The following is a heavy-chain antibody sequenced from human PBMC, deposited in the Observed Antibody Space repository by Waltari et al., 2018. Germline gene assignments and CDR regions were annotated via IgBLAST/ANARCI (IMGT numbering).Heavy chain of an antibody. V-gene: IGHV1-8*01. Sequence: QVQLVQSGAEVKKPGASVKVSCKASGYTFTSYDINWVRQATGQGLEWMGWVTPNSRNTGYAQKFQGRVAMTRHTSIRTAYSELSSLRSDDTAVYYCARLQYPYYYYYYYMDVWCKGTTVTVSS. D-gene: IGHD4-4*01. CDR2: VTPNSRNT. CDR3: ARLQYPYYYYYYYMDV. J-gene: IGHJ6*03. CDR1: GYTFTSYD.